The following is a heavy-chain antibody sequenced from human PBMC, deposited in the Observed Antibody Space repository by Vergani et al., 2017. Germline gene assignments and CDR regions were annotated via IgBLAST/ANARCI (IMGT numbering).Heavy chain of an antibody. J-gene: IGHJ1*01. CDR1: GASINSGGYY. CDR3: ARGPTGTPRTHFQL. V-gene: IGHV4-31*03. D-gene: IGHD1-1*01. Sequence: QVRLQESGPRLVKPSQTLSLTCTVSGASINSGGYYWNWIRQYPGRGLEWIGYISYSGTTYYNPSLKSRISISGDTSKSQFSLNMTSVTAADTAVFYCARGPTGTPRTHFQLWGQGILVTVSA. CDR2: ISYSGTT.